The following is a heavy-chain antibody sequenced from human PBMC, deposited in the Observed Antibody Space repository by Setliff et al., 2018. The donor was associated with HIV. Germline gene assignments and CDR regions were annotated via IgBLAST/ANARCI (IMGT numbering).Heavy chain of an antibody. J-gene: IGHJ6*03. Sequence: LRLSCAASGFIFSSYEMNWVRQAPGKGLEWVSYISSSGSPIHYADSVRGRFTISRDNAKKSLYLQMDSLRAEDTAVYYCARSGYSGYDYGYYYYYMDVWGKGTTVTVSS. V-gene: IGHV3-48*03. CDR2: ISSSGSPI. CDR3: ARSGYSGYDYGYYYYYMDV. CDR1: GFIFSSYE. D-gene: IGHD5-12*01.